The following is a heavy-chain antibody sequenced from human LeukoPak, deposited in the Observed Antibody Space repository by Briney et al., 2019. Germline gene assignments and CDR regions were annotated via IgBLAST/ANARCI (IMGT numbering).Heavy chain of an antibody. J-gene: IGHJ4*02. V-gene: IGHV3-7*02. CDR1: GFTFSTYW. CDR3: TTDLGSSRPNF. Sequence: SGGSLRLSCAASGFTFSTYWMAWVRQAPGEDLEWVANIKQDGSEKYYVDSVKGRFTISRDIAKNSLVLQMNSLRAEDTAVYYCTTDLGSSRPNFWGQGTLVTVST. CDR2: IKQDGSEK. D-gene: IGHD6-13*01.